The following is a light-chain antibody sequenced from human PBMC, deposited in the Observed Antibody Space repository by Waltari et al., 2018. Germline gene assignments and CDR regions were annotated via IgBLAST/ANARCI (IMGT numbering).Light chain of an antibody. J-gene: IGKJ4*01. CDR1: QGITKF. CDR3: QQYDNFPPT. Sequence: DIQMTQSPSSLSAYLGDRVLITCQGSQGITKFLHWYQPKLGKAPKLLISDASILRTGVPSRFSGRGSGTDFTFTISGLQPEDVGTYYCQQYDNFPPTFGGGTRVEIK. V-gene: IGKV1-33*01. CDR2: DAS.